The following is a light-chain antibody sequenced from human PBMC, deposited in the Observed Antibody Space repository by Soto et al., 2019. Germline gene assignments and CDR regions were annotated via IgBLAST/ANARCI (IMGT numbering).Light chain of an antibody. CDR1: SSNIGAGYE. Sequence: QSVLTQPPSVSEAPGQRVTISCTGSSSNIGAGYEAHWYQQVPGTAPKLLIYENNNRPSGVPDRFSGSKSGTSASLAITGLQAQDEAEYYCHSYPSRLSAYVFGTGTKLTVL. CDR3: HSYPSRLSAYV. J-gene: IGLJ1*01. V-gene: IGLV1-40*01. CDR2: ENN.